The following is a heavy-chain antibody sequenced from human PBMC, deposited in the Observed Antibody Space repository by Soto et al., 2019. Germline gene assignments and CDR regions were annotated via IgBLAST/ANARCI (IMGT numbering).Heavy chain of an antibody. J-gene: IGHJ5*02. Sequence: QVQLQESGPGLVKPSETLSLTCSVSGGSISSYYWSWIRQPPGKGLEWIGYIFYSGRSGSTNYNPSLKSRVIISVDTSKNQFSLKMSSVTAADTAVHYCARTALGWFDPWGQGTLVTVSS. CDR3: ARTALGWFDP. V-gene: IGHV4-59*01. CDR2: IFYSGRSGST. CDR1: GGSISSYY. D-gene: IGHD2-21*02.